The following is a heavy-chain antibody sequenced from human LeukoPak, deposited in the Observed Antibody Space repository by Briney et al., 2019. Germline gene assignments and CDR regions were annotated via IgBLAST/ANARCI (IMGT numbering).Heavy chain of an antibody. CDR3: VTSFDYSDFY. D-gene: IGHD4-11*01. Sequence: ASVKVSCKAYGYTFTNFYIHWVRQAPGQGLEWMGRINPDTGGTNFAQKFQDRVTVTRDTSISTAFLEPSSLTSGDAAVYYCVTSFDYSDFYWGQGTLVIVS. CDR1: GYTFTNFY. CDR2: INPDTGGT. J-gene: IGHJ4*02. V-gene: IGHV1-2*06.